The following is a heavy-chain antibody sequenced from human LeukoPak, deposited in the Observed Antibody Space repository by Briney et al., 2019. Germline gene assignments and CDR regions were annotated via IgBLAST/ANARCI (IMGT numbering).Heavy chain of an antibody. D-gene: IGHD3-3*01. J-gene: IGHJ3*02. CDR3: ARVLEWFDTDAFDI. CDR1: GGTFSSYA. Sequence: ASVKVSCKASGGTFSSYAISWVRQAPGQGLEWMGWISAYNGNTNYAQKLQGRATMTTDTSTSTAYMELRSLRSDDTAVYYCARVLEWFDTDAFDIWGQGTMVTVSS. V-gene: IGHV1-18*01. CDR2: ISAYNGNT.